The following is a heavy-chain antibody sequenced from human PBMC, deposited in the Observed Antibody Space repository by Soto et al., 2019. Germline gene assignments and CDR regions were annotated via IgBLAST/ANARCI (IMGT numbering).Heavy chain of an antibody. D-gene: IGHD3-3*01. V-gene: IGHV3-33*01. J-gene: IGHJ6*02. CDR3: ARDHKVLRFLEWSPGGMDV. CDR1: GFTFSSYG. Sequence: ALRLSCAASGFTFSSYGMHWVRQAPGKGLEWVAVIWYDGSNKYYADSVKGRFTISRDNSKNTLYLQMNSLRAEDTAVYYCARDHKVLRFLEWSPGGMDVWGQGTTVTVSS. CDR2: IWYDGSNK.